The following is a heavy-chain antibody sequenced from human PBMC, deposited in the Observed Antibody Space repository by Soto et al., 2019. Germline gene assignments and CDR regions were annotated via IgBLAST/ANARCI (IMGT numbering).Heavy chain of an antibody. CDR3: AKDRSSGSPYYFDY. J-gene: IGHJ4*02. CDR2: ISSSGSTI. Sequence: GGSLRLSCAASGFTFSDYYMSWIRQAAGKGLEWVSYISSSGSTINYADSVKGRFTISRDNAKNSLYVQMNSLRAEDTAVYYCAKDRSSGSPYYFDYWGQGTLVTVSS. CDR1: GFTFSDYY. V-gene: IGHV3-11*01. D-gene: IGHD6-19*01.